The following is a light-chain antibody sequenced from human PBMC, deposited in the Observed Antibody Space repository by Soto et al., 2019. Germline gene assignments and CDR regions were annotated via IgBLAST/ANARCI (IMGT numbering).Light chain of an antibody. Sequence: QSVLTQPPSASETPGQRVTISCSGSSSNIGSNYVFWYQQLPGTAPKLLIYKNNQRPSGVPDRFSGSKSGASASLAISGLRSEDEADYYCAAWDDSLSAHVVFGGGTKLTVL. J-gene: IGLJ2*01. CDR2: KNN. CDR1: SSNIGSNY. CDR3: AAWDDSLSAHVV. V-gene: IGLV1-47*01.